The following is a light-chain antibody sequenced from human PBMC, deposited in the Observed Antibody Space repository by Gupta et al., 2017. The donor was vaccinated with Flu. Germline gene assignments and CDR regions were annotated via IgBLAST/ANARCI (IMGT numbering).Light chain of an antibody. J-gene: IGLJ3*02. CDR3: GTWDYSLTAGV. V-gene: IGLV1-51*02. Sequence: QSVLTQPPSVSAAPGQKVTISCSGSSSNIGNNYVSWYQHLPGAAPKLLIYENNKRPSGIPDRFSGSKSGTSATLGITGLQTGDEADYYCGTWDYSLTAGVFGGGTKLTVV. CDR1: SSNIGNNY. CDR2: ENN.